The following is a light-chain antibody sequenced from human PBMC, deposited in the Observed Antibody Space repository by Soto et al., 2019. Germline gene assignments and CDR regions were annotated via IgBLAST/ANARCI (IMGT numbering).Light chain of an antibody. Sequence: QSVLTQSPSVSAAPGQKVTISCSGSSSNIGNNYVSWYQQLQGTAPKLLMYDNNNRPSGIPDRFSGSKSGTSGTLDITGLQTGAEADYYCATWDGSLPGEVFGGGTKLTVL. CDR2: DNN. V-gene: IGLV1-51*01. CDR3: ATWDGSLPGEV. CDR1: SSNIGNNY. J-gene: IGLJ2*01.